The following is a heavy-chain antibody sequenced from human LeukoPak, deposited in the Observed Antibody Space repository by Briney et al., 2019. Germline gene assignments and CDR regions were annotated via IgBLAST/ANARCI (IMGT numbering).Heavy chain of an antibody. V-gene: IGHV1-69*13. D-gene: IGHD3-10*01. J-gene: IGHJ3*02. CDR1: GGTLSSYA. Sequence: SVKVSCKASGGTLSSYAISWVRQAPGQGLEWMGGIIPIFGTANYAQKFQGRVTITADESTSTAYMELSSLRSEDTAVYYCARAIWFGELLLEVAFDIWGQGTMVTVSS. CDR2: IIPIFGTA. CDR3: ARAIWFGELLLEVAFDI.